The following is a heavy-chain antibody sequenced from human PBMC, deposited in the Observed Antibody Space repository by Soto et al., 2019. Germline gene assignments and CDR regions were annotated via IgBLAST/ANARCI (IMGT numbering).Heavy chain of an antibody. Sequence: QVHLVESGGGVVQPGGSLRLSCAASGFAFSSYGMHWVRQAPGKGLEWVAAISHDERNRYYGDSVKGRFSISRDNSKNTLYLQLSSLRVEDTGVYSCAKEGPGSSTSCSRCYGLDVWGRGTTVTAS. V-gene: IGHV3-30*18. D-gene: IGHD2-2*01. CDR1: GFAFSSYG. CDR2: ISHDERNR. J-gene: IGHJ6*02. CDR3: AKEGPGSSTSCSRCYGLDV.